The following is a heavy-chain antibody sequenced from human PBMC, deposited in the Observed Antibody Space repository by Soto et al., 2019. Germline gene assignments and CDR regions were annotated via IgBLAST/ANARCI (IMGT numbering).Heavy chain of an antibody. CDR1: GDSISNYY. CDR2: INHSGST. Sequence: TSETLSLTCTVSGDSISNYYWSWIRQPPGKGLEWIGEINHSGSTNYNPSLKSRVTISVDTSKNQFSLKLSSVTAADTAVYYCAGRTMVRGVILRYYYYYGMDVWGQGTTVTVSS. J-gene: IGHJ6*02. CDR3: AGRTMVRGVILRYYYYYGMDV. D-gene: IGHD3-10*01. V-gene: IGHV4-34*01.